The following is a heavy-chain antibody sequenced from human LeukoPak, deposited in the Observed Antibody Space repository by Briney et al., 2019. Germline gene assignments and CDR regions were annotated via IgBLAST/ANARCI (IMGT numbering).Heavy chain of an antibody. CDR2: IKQDGSEK. CDR1: GFTFSSYW. D-gene: IGHD3-9*01. Sequence: GGSLRLSCAASGFTFSSYWMSWVRQAPGKGLEWVANIKQDGSEKYYVDSVKGRSTISRDNAKNSLYLQMNSLRAEDTAVYYCARMLAYYDILTGYHAGPSFDYWGQGTLVTVSS. J-gene: IGHJ4*02. CDR3: ARMLAYYDILTGYHAGPSFDY. V-gene: IGHV3-7*03.